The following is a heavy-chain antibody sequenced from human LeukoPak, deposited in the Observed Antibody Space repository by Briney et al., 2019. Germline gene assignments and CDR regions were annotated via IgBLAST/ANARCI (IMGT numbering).Heavy chain of an antibody. D-gene: IGHD2-15*01. Sequence: PGGSLRLSCAASGFTFSSYAIHWVRQAPGKGLEWVALTSSDGSNKKYADSVKGRFTISRDNSKSTLYLQMNSLRTEDTAVYYCARASTGAAVNWFFDLWGRGTLVTVSS. CDR2: TSSDGSNK. CDR1: GFTFSSYA. CDR3: ARASTGAAVNWFFDL. V-gene: IGHV3-30*04. J-gene: IGHJ2*01.